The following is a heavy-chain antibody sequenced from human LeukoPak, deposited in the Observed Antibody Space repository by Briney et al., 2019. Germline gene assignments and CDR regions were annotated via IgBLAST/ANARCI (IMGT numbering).Heavy chain of an antibody. Sequence: PSETLSLTCAVYGGSFSGYYWSWIRQPPGKRLEWIGEINHSGSTNYNPSLKSRVTISVDTSKNQFSLKLSSVTAADTAVYYCARSVDTAMVHFDYWGQGTLVTVSS. CDR3: ARSVDTAMVHFDY. CDR1: GGSFSGYY. V-gene: IGHV4-34*01. CDR2: INHSGST. D-gene: IGHD5-18*01. J-gene: IGHJ4*02.